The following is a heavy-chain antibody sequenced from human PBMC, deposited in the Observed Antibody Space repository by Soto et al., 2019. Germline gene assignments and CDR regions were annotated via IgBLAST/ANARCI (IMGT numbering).Heavy chain of an antibody. D-gene: IGHD2-15*01. CDR2: IKQDGSEI. Sequence: GWSLRLSCEASGFIFSANYMTWIRQAPGKGLEWVANIKQDGSEIYYVDSVKGRFTISRDNAENSLYLQMNSLRAEDTAVYYCARDPVCSGGSCYDYGGQGTLVTVSS. CDR3: ARDPVCSGGSCYDY. V-gene: IGHV3-7*01. CDR1: GFIFSANY. J-gene: IGHJ4*02.